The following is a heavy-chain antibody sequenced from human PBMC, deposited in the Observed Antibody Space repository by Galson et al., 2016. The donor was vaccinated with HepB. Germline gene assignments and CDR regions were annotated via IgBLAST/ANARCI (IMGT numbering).Heavy chain of an antibody. D-gene: IGHD5-18*01. CDR3: ARGRGHSYGLRSFDY. J-gene: IGHJ4*02. CDR2: VNQSGGT. V-gene: IGHV4-34*01. Sequence: ETLSLTCAVYGESFSGSWSWIRQPPGKELEWIGEVNQSGGTNYNPSLKSRVTISVDTSKNQFSLRLSSVTAADTAVYYCARGRGHSYGLRSFDYWGLGTLVTVSS. CDR1: GESFSGS.